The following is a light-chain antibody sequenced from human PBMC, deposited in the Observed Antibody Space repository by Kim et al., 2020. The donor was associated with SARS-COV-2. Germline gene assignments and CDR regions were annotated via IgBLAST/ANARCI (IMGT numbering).Light chain of an antibody. Sequence: VSPGQTATITCSGDKLGDKYASWYQQKPGQSPLVVIYQDNKRPSGIPARFSGSNSGNTATLTISGTQAMDEADYYCQAWDSITAVFGGGTQLTVL. CDR2: QDN. CDR1: KLGDKY. J-gene: IGLJ3*02. V-gene: IGLV3-1*01. CDR3: QAWDSITAV.